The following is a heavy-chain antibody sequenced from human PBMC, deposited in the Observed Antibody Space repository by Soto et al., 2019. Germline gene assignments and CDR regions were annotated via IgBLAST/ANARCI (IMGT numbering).Heavy chain of an antibody. Sequence: PGGSLRLSCAASGFTFSGSAMHWVRQASGKGLEWVGRIRSKANSYATAYAASVKGRFTISRDDSKNMAYLQMNSLKTEDTAVYYCTRRWDCSSTSCYHSLDYYYYGMDVWGQGTTVTVSS. J-gene: IGHJ6*02. CDR1: GFTFSGSA. V-gene: IGHV3-73*01. D-gene: IGHD2-2*01. CDR3: TRRWDCSSTSCYHSLDYYYYGMDV. CDR2: IRSKANSYAT.